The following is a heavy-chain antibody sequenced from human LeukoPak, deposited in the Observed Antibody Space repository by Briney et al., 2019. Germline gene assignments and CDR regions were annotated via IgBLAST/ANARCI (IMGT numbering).Heavy chain of an antibody. J-gene: IGHJ4*02. CDR2: IYYSGST. CDR1: GGSISNYY. Sequence: SETLPLTCTVSGGSISNYYWSWIRHPPGKGLEWIGYIYYSGSTYYNPSLKSRVTISVDTSKNQFSLKLSSVTAADTAVYYCARGGYYDSSGQGVDYWGQGTLVTVSS. V-gene: IGHV4-59*06. D-gene: IGHD3-22*01. CDR3: ARGGYYDSSGQGVDY.